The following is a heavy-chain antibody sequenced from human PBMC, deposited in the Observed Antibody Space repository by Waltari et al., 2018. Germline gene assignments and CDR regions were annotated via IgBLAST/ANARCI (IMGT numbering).Heavy chain of an antibody. CDR1: GFTLGDHA. Sequence: EVQLVQSGGGLVQPGRSLRLSCTASGFTLGDHAMAWVRQAPGKGLEWVGFIRSKAYGGTTEYAASVKGRFIISRDDSKSIAYLQMNSLKTEDTAVYYCARGDDSSGSSDAFDTWGLGTLVTVSS. D-gene: IGHD3-22*01. CDR2: IRSKAYGGTT. CDR3: ARGDDSSGSSDAFDT. V-gene: IGHV3-49*04. J-gene: IGHJ3*02.